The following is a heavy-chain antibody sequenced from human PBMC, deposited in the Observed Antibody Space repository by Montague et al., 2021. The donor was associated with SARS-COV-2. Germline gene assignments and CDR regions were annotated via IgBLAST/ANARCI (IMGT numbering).Heavy chain of an antibody. CDR3: ARVTMKRTRYGSGSYRWFDAFDI. D-gene: IGHD3-10*01. J-gene: IGHJ3*02. CDR2: IYYSGST. Sequence: SETLSLTCTVSGGSINTYYWSWIRQPPGKGLEWIGYIYYSGSTNYNPSLKSRVTISVDTSKNQFSLKLSSVTAADTAVYYCARVTMKRTRYGSGSYRWFDAFDIWGQGTMVTVSS. V-gene: IGHV4-59*08. CDR1: GGSINTYY.